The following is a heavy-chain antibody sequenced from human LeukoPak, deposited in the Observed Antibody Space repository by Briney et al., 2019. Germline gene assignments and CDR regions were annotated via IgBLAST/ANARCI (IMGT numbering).Heavy chain of an antibody. J-gene: IGHJ1*01. D-gene: IGHD1-26*01. CDR2: FDPEDGET. V-gene: IGHV1-24*01. CDR1: GYTLSELS. CDR3: ASTRLYSGSYTGYFQH. Sequence: ASVKVSCKVSGYTLSELSMHWVRQAPGKGLEWMGGFDPEDGETIYAQKFQGRVTMTEDTSTDTAYMELSSLRSEDTAVYYCASTRLYSGSYTGYFQHWGQGTLVTVSS.